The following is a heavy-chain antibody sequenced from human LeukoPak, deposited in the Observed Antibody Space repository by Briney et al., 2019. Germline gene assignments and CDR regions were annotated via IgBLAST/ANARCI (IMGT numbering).Heavy chain of an antibody. V-gene: IGHV1-2*02. J-gene: IGHJ4*02. Sequence: ASVKVSCKASGYTFTGHYIHWVRQAPGRGLEWMGWISPHSGGTNYAQMFQGRVTMTRDTSRSTAYMELSSLRYDDTAVYYCARVIYSSGWYEYYFDYWGQGTPVTVSS. CDR3: ARVIYSSGWYEYYFDY. CDR1: GYTFTGHY. CDR2: ISPHSGGT. D-gene: IGHD6-19*01.